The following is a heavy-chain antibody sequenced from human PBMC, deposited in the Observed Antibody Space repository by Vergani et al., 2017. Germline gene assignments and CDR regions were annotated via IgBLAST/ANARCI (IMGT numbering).Heavy chain of an antibody. J-gene: IGHJ4*02. Sequence: QVQLVQSGAEVKKPGASVKVSCKAPGYTFTSYAMHWVRQPPGQRLEWMGWINAGNGNTTYSQKFQGRVTITRDTSASTAYMELSSLRSEDTAVYYCARATVTTFPYFDYWGQGTLVTVSS. CDR1: GYTFTSYA. CDR2: INAGNGNT. D-gene: IGHD4-17*01. V-gene: IGHV1-3*01. CDR3: ARATVTTFPYFDY.